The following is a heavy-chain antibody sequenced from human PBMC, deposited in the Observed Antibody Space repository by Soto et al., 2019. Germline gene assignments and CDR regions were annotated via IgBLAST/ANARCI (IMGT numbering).Heavy chain of an antibody. CDR1: GYTFTSYG. D-gene: IGHD3-22*01. CDR3: ARDRAPYYDSSGHPSGAFDI. J-gene: IGHJ3*02. CDR2: ISACNGNT. V-gene: IGHV1-18*04. Sequence: ASVKVSCKASGYTFTSYGISWVRQAPGQGLEGMGWISACNGNTNYAQKLQGRVTMTTDTSTSTAYMELRSLRSDDTAVYYCARDRAPYYDSSGHPSGAFDIWGQGTMVTVSS.